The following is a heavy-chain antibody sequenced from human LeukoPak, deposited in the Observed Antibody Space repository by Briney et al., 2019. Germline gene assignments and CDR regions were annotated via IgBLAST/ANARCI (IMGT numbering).Heavy chain of an antibody. CDR2: IYYSGST. J-gene: IGHJ6*03. D-gene: IGHD3-16*02. V-gene: IGHV4-39*07. Sequence: SETLSLTCTVSGGSISSSSYYWGWIRQPPGKGLEWIGSIYYSGSTYYNPSLKSRVTISVDTSKNQFSLKLSSVTAADTAVYYCARVEPAYYDYVWGSYRYRGKYYYMDVWGKGTTVTVSS. CDR3: ARVEPAYYDYVWGSYRYRGKYYYMDV. CDR1: GGSISSSSYY.